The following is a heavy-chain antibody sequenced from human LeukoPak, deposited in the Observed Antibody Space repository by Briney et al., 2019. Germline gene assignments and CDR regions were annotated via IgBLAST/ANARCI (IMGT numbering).Heavy chain of an antibody. V-gene: IGHV3-30-3*01. CDR1: GFTFSSYA. J-gene: IGHJ6*02. Sequence: PGGSLRLSCAASGFTFSSYAIHWVRQTPGKGLEWVAVISSEGTNKYYADSVNGRFTISRDNSKNTLYLQMNSLRVEDTAVYYCARDXAXXXXXXXYYGMDVWGQGTX. CDR2: ISSEGTNK. CDR3: ARDXAXXXXXXXYYGMDV.